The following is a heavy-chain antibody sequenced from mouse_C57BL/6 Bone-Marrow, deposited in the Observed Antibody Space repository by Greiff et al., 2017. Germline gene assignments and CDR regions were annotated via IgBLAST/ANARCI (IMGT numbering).Heavy chain of an antibody. CDR1: GYSITSGYY. CDR3: ARAMITTGDWYFDV. J-gene: IGHJ1*03. D-gene: IGHD2-4*01. Sequence: EVKLMESGPGLVKPSQSLSLTCSVTGYSITSGYYWNWIRQFPGNKLEWMGYISYDGSNNYNPSLKNRISITRDTSKNQFFLKLNSVTTEDTATYYCARAMITTGDWYFDVWGTGTTVTVPS. V-gene: IGHV3-6*01. CDR2: ISYDGSN.